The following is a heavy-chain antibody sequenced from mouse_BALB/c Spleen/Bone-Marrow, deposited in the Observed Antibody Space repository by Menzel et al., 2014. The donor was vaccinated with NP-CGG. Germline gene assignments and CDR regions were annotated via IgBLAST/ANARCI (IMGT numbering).Heavy chain of an antibody. D-gene: IGHD2-10*02. CDR1: GSTFSSYG. CDR3: ARRGYDNSYWYFGV. CDR2: ISSGGSHT. V-gene: IGHV5-6*02. J-gene: IGHJ1*01. Sequence: EVMLVESGGDLVKPGGSLKLSCAASGSTFSSYGMSWVRQTPDKRLEWVATISSGGSHTYYPDSVKGRFTISRDNAKNTLYLQMSSLKSEDTAIYYCARRGYDNSYWYFGVWGAGTTVTVSS.